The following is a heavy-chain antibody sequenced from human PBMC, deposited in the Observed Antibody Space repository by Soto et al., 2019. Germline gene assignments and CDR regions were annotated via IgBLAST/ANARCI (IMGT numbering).Heavy chain of an antibody. J-gene: IGHJ3*02. CDR1: GGSISSGGYS. CDR2: IYHSGST. V-gene: IGHV4-30-2*01. CDR3: ARGVHGYSYGKAFDI. Sequence: SETLSLTCAVSGGSISSGGYSWSWIRQPPGKGLEWIGYIYHSGSTYYNPSLKSRVTISVDRSKNQFSLKLSSVTAADTAVYYCARGVHGYSYGKAFDIWGQGTIITVSS. D-gene: IGHD5-18*01.